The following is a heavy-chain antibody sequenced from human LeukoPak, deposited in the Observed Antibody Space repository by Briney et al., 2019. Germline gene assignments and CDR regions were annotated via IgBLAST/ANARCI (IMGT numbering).Heavy chain of an antibody. CDR3: ASYYYDSSGYYYPAAFDI. V-gene: IGHV3-21*01. CDR1: GFTFSSYS. CDR2: ISSSSSYI. Sequence: GGSLRLSCAASGFTFSSYSMNWVRQAPGKGLGWVSSISSSSSYIYYADSVKGRFTISRDNAKNSLYLQMNSLRAEDTAVYYCASYYYDSSGYYYPAAFDIWGQGTMVTVSS. J-gene: IGHJ3*02. D-gene: IGHD3-22*01.